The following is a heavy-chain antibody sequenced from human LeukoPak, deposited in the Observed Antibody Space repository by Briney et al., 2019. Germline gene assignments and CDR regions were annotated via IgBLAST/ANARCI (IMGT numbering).Heavy chain of an antibody. Sequence: PGGSLRLSCAASGFTFSSYEMNWVRQAPGKGLEWVSYISSSGSTIYYADSVKGRFTISRDNAKNSLYLQMNSLRAEDTAVYYCAREAVRYYDILTGYYPSSVNWFDPWGQGTLVTVSS. D-gene: IGHD3-9*01. J-gene: IGHJ5*02. CDR2: ISSSGSTI. CDR3: AREAVRYYDILTGYYPSSVNWFDP. CDR1: GFTFSSYE. V-gene: IGHV3-48*03.